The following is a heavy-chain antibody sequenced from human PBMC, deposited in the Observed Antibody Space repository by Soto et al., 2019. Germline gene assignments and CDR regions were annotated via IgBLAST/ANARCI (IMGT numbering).Heavy chain of an antibody. V-gene: IGHV3-74*03. CDR2: IDKGGTDS. CDR3: ARGWFGPDV. CDR1: EFTFSGRS. J-gene: IGHJ6*03. D-gene: IGHD3-10*01. Sequence: EVQLVESGGGLVQPGGSLRLSCAASEFTFSGRSVHWVRQAPGKGLVWVSGIDKGGTDSTYADSVKGRFTSSRDNAKNTVHLQMDRLRDEDTAVYYCARGWFGPDVWGKGTTVTVSS.